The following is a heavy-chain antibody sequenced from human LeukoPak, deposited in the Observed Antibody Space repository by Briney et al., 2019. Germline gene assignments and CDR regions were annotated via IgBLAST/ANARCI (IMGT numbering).Heavy chain of an antibody. CDR3: ARDRFVKYYYDSSGYYDY. D-gene: IGHD3-22*01. J-gene: IGHJ4*02. CDR2: IKQDGSEK. Sequence: GGSLRLSCAASGFTFSSYWMSWVRQAPGKGLEWVANIKQDGSEKYYVDSVKGRFTISRDNAKNSLYLQMNSLRAEDTAVYYCARDRFVKYYYDSSGYYDYWGQGTLVTASS. CDR1: GFTFSSYW. V-gene: IGHV3-7*01.